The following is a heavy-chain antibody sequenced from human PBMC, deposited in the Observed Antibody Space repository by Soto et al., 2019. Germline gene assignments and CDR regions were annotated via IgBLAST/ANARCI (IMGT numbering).Heavy chain of an antibody. CDR2: ISSSGSTI. V-gene: IGHV3-48*03. D-gene: IGHD5-12*01. Sequence: EVQLVESGGGLVQPGGSLRLSCAASGFTFSSYEMNWVRQAPGKGLEWVSYISSSGSTIYYADSVKGRFTISRDNAKNSLYLQMNSLRAEDTAVYYCASFLSGYDFGAYYYYYGMDVWGQGTTVTVSS. CDR3: ASFLSGYDFGAYYYYYGMDV. CDR1: GFTFSSYE. J-gene: IGHJ6*02.